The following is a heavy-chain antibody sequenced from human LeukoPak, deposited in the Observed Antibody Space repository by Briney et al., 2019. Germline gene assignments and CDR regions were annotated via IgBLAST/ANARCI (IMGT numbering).Heavy chain of an antibody. D-gene: IGHD2-2*01. CDR3: AREGRVHNPRGTSQNWFDP. CDR1: GFTFSSYA. J-gene: IGHJ5*02. Sequence: GGSLRLSCAASGFTFSSYAMHWVRQAPGKGLEWVAVISYDGSNKYYADSVKGRFTISRDNSKNTLYLQMNSLRAEDTAVYYCAREGRVHNPRGTSQNWFDPWGQGTLVTVSS. CDR2: ISYDGSNK. V-gene: IGHV3-30-3*01.